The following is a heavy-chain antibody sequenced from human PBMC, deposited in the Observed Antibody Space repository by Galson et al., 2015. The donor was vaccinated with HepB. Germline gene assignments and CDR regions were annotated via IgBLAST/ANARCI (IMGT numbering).Heavy chain of an antibody. Sequence: SLRLSCAASGFTFSSYAMSWVRQAPGQGLEWVSAISGSGGSTYYADSVKGRFTISRDNSKNTLYLQMNSLRAEDTAVYYCAKAPRWAGFSQADWFDPWGQGTLVTVSS. CDR2: ISGSGGST. CDR1: GFTFSSYA. CDR3: AKAPRWAGFSQADWFDP. D-gene: IGHD3-3*01. V-gene: IGHV3-23*01. J-gene: IGHJ5*02.